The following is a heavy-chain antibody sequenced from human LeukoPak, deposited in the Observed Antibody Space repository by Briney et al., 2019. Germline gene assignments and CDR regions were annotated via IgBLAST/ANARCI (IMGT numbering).Heavy chain of an antibody. CDR2: IKQDGVEK. D-gene: IGHD6-19*01. Sequence: GGSLRLSCAVSGFTFSSYWMGWVRQAPGKGLEWVANIKQDGVEKFYVDSVRGRFIISRDNAKNSLYLQMNSLRADDTAVYYCARDRGSGWDFDNWGQGTLVTVSP. V-gene: IGHV3-7*05. J-gene: IGHJ4*02. CDR1: GFTFSSYW. CDR3: ARDRGSGWDFDN.